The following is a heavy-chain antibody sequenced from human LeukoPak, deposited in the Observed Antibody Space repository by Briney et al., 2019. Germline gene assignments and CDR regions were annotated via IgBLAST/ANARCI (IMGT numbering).Heavy chain of an antibody. CDR3: AREMATMPYYYYYGMDV. CDR2: IWYDGSNK. J-gene: IGHJ6*02. V-gene: IGHV3-33*01. Sequence: GGSLRLSCAASGFTFSSYGMHWVRQAPGKRLEREAVIWYDGSNKYYADSVKGRFTISRDNSKNTLYLQMNSLRAEDTAVYYCAREMATMPYYYYYGMDVWGQGTTVTVSS. CDR1: GFTFSSYG. D-gene: IGHD5-24*01.